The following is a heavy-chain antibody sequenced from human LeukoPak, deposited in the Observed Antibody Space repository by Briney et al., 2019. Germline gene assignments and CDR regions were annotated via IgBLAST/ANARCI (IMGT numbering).Heavy chain of an antibody. V-gene: IGHV3-7*01. J-gene: IGHJ4*02. CDR2: IKRDGSEK. D-gene: IGHD5-18*01. CDR1: GFSFSSYW. Sequence: GGSLRLSCAASGFSFSSYWMGWVRQAPGKGLEWVANIKRDGSEKYYVDSVKGRFTISRDNAKSSLYLQMNSLRAEDTAVYYCAREGHISGYGVIDYWGQGTLVTVSS. CDR3: AREGHISGYGVIDY.